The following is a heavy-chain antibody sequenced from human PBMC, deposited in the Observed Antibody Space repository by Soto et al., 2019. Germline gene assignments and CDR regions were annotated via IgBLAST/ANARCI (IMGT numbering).Heavy chain of an antibody. D-gene: IGHD2-2*01. CDR3: ARVVVPAATPFDY. CDR2: INHRGST. Sequence: QLQLQQWGAGVLKPSETLSLTCAVDGGSFSGYYWSWIRQPPGKGLEWMGEINHRGSTNYNPSLKSRVTISVDTSKNQFSLKLSSVTAADTAVYYCARVVVPAATPFDYWGQGTLVTVSS. J-gene: IGHJ4*02. V-gene: IGHV4-34*01. CDR1: GGSFSGYY.